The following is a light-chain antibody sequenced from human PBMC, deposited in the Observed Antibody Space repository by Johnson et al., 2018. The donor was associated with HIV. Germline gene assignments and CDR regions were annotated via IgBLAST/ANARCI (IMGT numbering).Light chain of an antibody. V-gene: IGLV1-51*01. Sequence: QSVLTQPPSVSAAPGQKVTISCSGSSSNIGNNYVSWYQQLPGTAPKLLIYDNNKRPSGIPDRFSGSKSGTSATLGITGLQTGDEADYYCGPWDSSLSAYVFGTGSNVTVL. CDR2: DNN. CDR1: SSNIGNNY. J-gene: IGLJ1*01. CDR3: GPWDSSLSAYV.